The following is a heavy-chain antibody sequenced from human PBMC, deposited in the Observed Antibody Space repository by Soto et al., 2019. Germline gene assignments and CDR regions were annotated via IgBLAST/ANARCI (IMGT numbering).Heavy chain of an antibody. CDR1: GFTFSNFG. D-gene: IGHD2-21*01. CDR2: TWYDGNDN. Sequence: ESGGGVVQPGRSLRLSCAASGFTFSNFGMHWVRQAPGKGLEWVALTWYDGNDNYYADSVRGRFTISRDNSENTLYLQMNSLRAEDTAVYYCARFVSGFDYWGQGTLVTVSS. J-gene: IGHJ4*02. V-gene: IGHV3-33*01. CDR3: ARFVSGFDY.